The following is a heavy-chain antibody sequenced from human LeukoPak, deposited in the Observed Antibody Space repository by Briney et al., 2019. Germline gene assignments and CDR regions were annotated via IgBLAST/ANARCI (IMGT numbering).Heavy chain of an antibody. CDR1: GYTFTSYD. V-gene: IGHV1-8*01. Sequence: ASVTVSCKASGYTFTSYDINWVRQAPGQGLEWMGWMNPNSGNTGYAQKFQGRVTMTRNTSISTAYMELSSLRSEDTAVYYCVREYSSSSRNWFDPWGQGTLVTVSS. J-gene: IGHJ5*02. CDR3: VREYSSSSRNWFDP. CDR2: MNPNSGNT. D-gene: IGHD6-6*01.